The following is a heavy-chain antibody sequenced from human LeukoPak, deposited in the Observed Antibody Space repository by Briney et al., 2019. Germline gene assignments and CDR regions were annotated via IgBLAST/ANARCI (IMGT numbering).Heavy chain of an antibody. CDR2: LSYDGYNK. CDR3: ARGAIWDCSGGSCYSNFDY. J-gene: IGHJ4*02. V-gene: IGHV3-30*19. D-gene: IGHD2-15*01. Sequence: GGSLRLSCAASRFTFSSYGMHWVRQAPGKGLDWVAFLSYDGYNKYYPDSVKGRFTISRDNSKNTLYLQMNSLRAEDTAVYYCARGAIWDCSGGSCYSNFDYWGQGTLVTVSS. CDR1: RFTFSSYG.